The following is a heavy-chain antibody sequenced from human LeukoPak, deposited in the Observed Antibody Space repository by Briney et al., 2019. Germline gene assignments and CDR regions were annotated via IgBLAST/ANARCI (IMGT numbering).Heavy chain of an antibody. Sequence: SETLSLTCTVAGGSIRDCYWSWVRQPPGKGLEWIGYINSNGRTDYNPSLRSRLTFSVDTSRDQFSLKLRSVTAADTAMYYCAPSYDSKVAPFDLSGQGNLVTVSS. CDR1: GGSIRDCY. J-gene: IGHJ4*02. CDR3: APSYDSKVAPFDL. V-gene: IGHV4-4*09. CDR2: INSNGRT. D-gene: IGHD5-12*01.